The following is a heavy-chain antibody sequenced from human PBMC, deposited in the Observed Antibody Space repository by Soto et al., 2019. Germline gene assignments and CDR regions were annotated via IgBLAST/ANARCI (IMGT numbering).Heavy chain of an antibody. D-gene: IGHD6-13*01. J-gene: IGHJ4*02. V-gene: IGHV4-59*01. CDR1: GGSMRNYF. CDR2: IHYSGTT. CDR3: AAGEASSRNLAPYYLDF. Sequence: SETLSLTCTVSGGSMRNYFWTWIRQPPGKGLEWIGYIHYSGTTSFFPSYNPSLRSRVTISEDTSKNQFSLKLLSVTTAGTAVYFCAAGEASSRNLAPYYLDFWGQGTLVTVSS.